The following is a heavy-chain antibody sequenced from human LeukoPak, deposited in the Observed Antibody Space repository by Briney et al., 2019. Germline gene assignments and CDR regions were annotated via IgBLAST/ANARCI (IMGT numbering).Heavy chain of an antibody. CDR1: GGSISSGGYY. CDR3: ASCSSGWLRDAFDI. Sequence: SQTLSLTCTVSGGSISSGGYYWSWIRQHPGKGLEWIGYIYYSGSTNYNPSLKSRVTISVDTSKNQFSLKLSSVTAADTAVYYCASCSSGWLRDAFDIWGQGTMVTVSS. J-gene: IGHJ3*02. CDR2: IYYSGST. V-gene: IGHV4-31*03. D-gene: IGHD6-19*01.